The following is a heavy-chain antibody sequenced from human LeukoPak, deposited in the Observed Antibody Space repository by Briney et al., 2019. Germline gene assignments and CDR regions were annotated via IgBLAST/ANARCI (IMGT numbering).Heavy chain of an antibody. Sequence: PGGSLRLSCAASGFTVSSNEMTWVRQAPGKGLEWVAQINQDGSEEYYMDSVKARFTISRDNAKNSVFLQMNSLRAEDTAVYYCVRDGGVSGYDLLDYWGQGTLVTVSS. V-gene: IGHV3-7*01. J-gene: IGHJ4*02. D-gene: IGHD5-12*01. CDR2: INQDGSEE. CDR1: GFTVSSNE. CDR3: VRDGGVSGYDLLDY.